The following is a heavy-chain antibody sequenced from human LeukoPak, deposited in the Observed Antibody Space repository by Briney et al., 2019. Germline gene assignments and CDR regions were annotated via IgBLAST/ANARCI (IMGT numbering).Heavy chain of an antibody. Sequence: GGSLRLSCAASGFTFSSYWMTWVRQAPGKGLEWVANIKQDGSEKYYVDSVKGRFTISRDNAKNSLYLQMNSLRAEDTAVYYCARALVGATDLPSDYWGQGTLVTVSS. D-gene: IGHD1-26*01. V-gene: IGHV3-7*01. CDR1: GFTFSSYW. J-gene: IGHJ4*02. CDR3: ARALVGATDLPSDY. CDR2: IKQDGSEK.